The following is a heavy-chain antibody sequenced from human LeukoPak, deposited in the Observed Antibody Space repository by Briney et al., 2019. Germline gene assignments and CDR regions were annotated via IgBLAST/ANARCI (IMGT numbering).Heavy chain of an antibody. Sequence: ASVKVSCKASGYTFCNYGISWVRQAPGQGLEWMGWISAYNGNTNYAQKLQGRVTMTTDTSTSTAYMELRSLRSDDTAVYYCAKDPTTVTRGYFDDWGQGTLVTVSS. V-gene: IGHV1-18*01. D-gene: IGHD4-17*01. CDR1: GYTFCNYG. J-gene: IGHJ4*02. CDR2: ISAYNGNT. CDR3: AKDPTTVTRGYFDD.